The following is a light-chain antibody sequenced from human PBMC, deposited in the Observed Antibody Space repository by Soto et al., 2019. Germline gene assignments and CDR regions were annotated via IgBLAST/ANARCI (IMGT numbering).Light chain of an antibody. J-gene: IGLJ1*01. Sequence: QSVLTQPASVSGSPGQSITISCTGTNSDVGGYNYVSWYQHHPGKAPKLMIYDVSNRPSGVSNRFSGSKSGNTASLTISGLQPEDEADYYCSSYTTSNTRQIVLGTGTTVTVL. CDR2: DVS. V-gene: IGLV2-14*03. CDR3: SSYTTSNTRQIV. CDR1: NSDVGGYNY.